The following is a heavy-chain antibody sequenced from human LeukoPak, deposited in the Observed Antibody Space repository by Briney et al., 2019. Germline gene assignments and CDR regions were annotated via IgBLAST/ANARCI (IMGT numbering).Heavy chain of an antibody. CDR1: GYTFTGYY. Sequence: ASVKVSCKASGYTFTGYYMHWVRQAPGQGLEWMGRINPNGGGTNYAQKFQGRVTMTRDTSISTAYMELSRLRSDDTAVYYCARDCSSTSCYEPDYWGQGTLVTVSS. V-gene: IGHV1-2*06. J-gene: IGHJ4*02. CDR2: INPNGGGT. D-gene: IGHD2-2*01. CDR3: ARDCSSTSCYEPDY.